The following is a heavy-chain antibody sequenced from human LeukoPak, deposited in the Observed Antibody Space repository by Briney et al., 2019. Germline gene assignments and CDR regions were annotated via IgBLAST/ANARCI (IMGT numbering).Heavy chain of an antibody. D-gene: IGHD6-13*01. CDR1: GGSTRSYY. CDR3: ARVIGYSSTWFPYYFDH. V-gene: IGHV4-59*01. Sequence: SETLSLTCTVSGGSTRSYYWSWIRQPPGKGLEWIGHVYYSGSTNYNPSLKSRVTISLDTSKNQFSLKLSSVTTADTAVYYCARVIGYSSTWFPYYFDHWGQGTLVTVSS. J-gene: IGHJ4*02. CDR2: VYYSGST.